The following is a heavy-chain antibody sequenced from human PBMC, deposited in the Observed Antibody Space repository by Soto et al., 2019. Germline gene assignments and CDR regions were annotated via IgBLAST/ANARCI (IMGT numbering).Heavy chain of an antibody. CDR2: IVPSFGMA. J-gene: IGHJ4*02. CDR1: GGNFKNYG. V-gene: IGHV1-69*12. D-gene: IGHD2-21*01. CDR3: ASEIAALGFHF. Sequence: QVQLVQSGAEVRKPGSSVRVSCKTSGGNFKNYGLSWVRQAPGRGLEWMGGIVPSFGMANYGQIFQGRVTITADESTDTVYMELSGLKYEDTAVYYCASEIAALGFHFWGQGTLLTVSP.